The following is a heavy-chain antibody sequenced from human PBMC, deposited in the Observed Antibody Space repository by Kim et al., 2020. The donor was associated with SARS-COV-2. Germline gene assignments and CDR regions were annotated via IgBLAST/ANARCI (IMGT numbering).Heavy chain of an antibody. D-gene: IGHD6-13*01. V-gene: IGHV3-48*02. CDR3: ARDGDSSSWYPSSGWFDP. J-gene: IGHJ5*02. Sequence: GGSLRLSCAASGFTFSSYSMNWVRQAPGKGLEWVSYISSSSSTIYYADSVKGRFTISRDNAKNSLYLQMNSLRDEDTAVYYCARDGDSSSWYPSSGWFDPWGQGTLVTVSS. CDR1: GFTFSSYS. CDR2: ISSSSSTI.